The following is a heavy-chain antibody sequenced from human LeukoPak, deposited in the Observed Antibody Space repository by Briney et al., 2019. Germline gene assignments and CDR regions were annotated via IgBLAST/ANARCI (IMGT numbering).Heavy chain of an antibody. D-gene: IGHD3-9*01. Sequence: SETLSLTCTVSGASISSSSHYWGWIRQPPGKGLEWISSIYYSGGTYYNPSLESRVIISVDTSKNQFSLKLISVTAADTAVYYCASWYYDILTGYPLIDYWGQGTLVTVSS. J-gene: IGHJ4*02. CDR1: GASISSSSHY. CDR2: IYYSGGT. CDR3: ASWYYDILTGYPLIDY. V-gene: IGHV4-39*07.